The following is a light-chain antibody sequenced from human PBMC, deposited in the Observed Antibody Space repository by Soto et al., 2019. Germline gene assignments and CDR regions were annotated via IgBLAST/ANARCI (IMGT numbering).Light chain of an antibody. CDR2: EVT. J-gene: IGLJ2*01. V-gene: IGLV2-8*01. Sequence: QSALTQPPSASGSPGQSVTISCTGTSSDVGKYDYVSWFQHHPGKAPKLIIYEVTKRPSGVPARFSGSKSGNTASLTVSGLQGDDEADYYCSSYAGTNNVIFGGGTKVTVL. CDR1: SSDVGKYDY. CDR3: SSYAGTNNVI.